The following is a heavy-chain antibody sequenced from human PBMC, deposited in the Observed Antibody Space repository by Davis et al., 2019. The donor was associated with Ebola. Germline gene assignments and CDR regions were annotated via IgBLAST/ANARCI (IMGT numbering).Heavy chain of an antibody. J-gene: IGHJ3*02. CDR2: TYYSGST. Sequence: MPSETLSLTCAVYGGSFSGYYWSWIRQPPGKGLEWIGYTYYSGSTNYNPSLKSRVTISVDTSKNQFSLKLSSVTAADTAVYYCARSFTVTLGGGSDAFDIWGQGTMVTVSS. CDR1: GGSFSGYY. D-gene: IGHD4-17*01. V-gene: IGHV4-59*01. CDR3: ARSFTVTLGGGSDAFDI.